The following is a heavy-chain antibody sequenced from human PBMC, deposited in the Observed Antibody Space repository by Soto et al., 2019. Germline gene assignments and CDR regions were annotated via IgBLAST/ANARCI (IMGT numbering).Heavy chain of an antibody. CDR1: GFTFSNYA. J-gene: IGHJ4*01. CDR3: ARGFSFDVVTPEF. V-gene: IGHV3-30-3*01. Sequence: GGSLRLSCTASGFTFSNYAMNWVRRAPGKGLEWVAFISYDGNNEYYADSVKGRFTISRDKSKNTLYLQMNRLRADDTAVYYCARGFSFDVVTPEFWGHGTLVTVSS. CDR2: ISYDGNNE. D-gene: IGHD3-9*01.